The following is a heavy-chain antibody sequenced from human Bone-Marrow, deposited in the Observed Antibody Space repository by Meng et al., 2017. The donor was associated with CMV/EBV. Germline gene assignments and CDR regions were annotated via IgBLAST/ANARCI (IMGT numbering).Heavy chain of an antibody. CDR3: AHTPYSSSWWYFDY. J-gene: IGHJ4*02. Sequence: SGPTLVKPTQTLTLTCTFSGFSLSTSGVGVGWIRQPPGKALEWLAPIYWNDDKRYSPSLKSRLTITKDTSKNQVVLTMTNMDPVDTATYYCAHTPYSSSWWYFDYWGQGTLATVSS. CDR1: GFSLSTSGVG. CDR2: IYWNDDK. D-gene: IGHD6-13*01. V-gene: IGHV2-5*01.